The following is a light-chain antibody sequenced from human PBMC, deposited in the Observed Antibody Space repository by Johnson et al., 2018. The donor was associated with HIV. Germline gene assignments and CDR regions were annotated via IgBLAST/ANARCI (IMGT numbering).Light chain of an antibody. J-gene: IGLJ1*01. CDR1: SSNIGNNY. V-gene: IGLV1-51*02. CDR2: ENN. CDR3: GTWDSSLNAGV. Sequence: QSVLTQPPSVSAAPGQTVTISCSGSSSNIGNNYVSWYQQLPGTAPKLLIYENNKRPSGIPDRFSASKSGTSATLGITGLQTGDEADYYCGTWDSSLNAGVFGTGTKVTVL.